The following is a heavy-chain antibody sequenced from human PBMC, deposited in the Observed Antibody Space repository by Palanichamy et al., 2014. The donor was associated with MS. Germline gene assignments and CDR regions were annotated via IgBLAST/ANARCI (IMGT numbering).Heavy chain of an antibody. CDR3: VRIHCTPTDCYIES. CDR2: INQGGGIT. V-gene: IGHV3-7*01. J-gene: IGHJ4*02. CDR1: GFLFSTSW. Sequence: EVQLVESWGDVGPRLGGPLRLSCAASGFLFSTSWMGWVRQAPGKGLDWVANINQGGGITHYADSARGRFTISRDNAESSTSLQMNSLRAEDTAVYYCVRIHCTPTDCYIESWGQGNLVTVSS. D-gene: IGHD2-21*02.